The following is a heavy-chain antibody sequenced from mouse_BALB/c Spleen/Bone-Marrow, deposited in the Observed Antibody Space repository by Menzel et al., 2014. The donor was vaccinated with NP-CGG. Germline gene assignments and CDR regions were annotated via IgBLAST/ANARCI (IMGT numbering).Heavy chain of an antibody. J-gene: IGHJ3*01. CDR3: ARHAYYDQTEVSFVY. CDR2: ISGGSSYT. D-gene: IGHD2-4*01. CDR1: GFTFNSYG. Sequence: DVKLQESGGGLVKSGGSLKLSCAASGFTFNSYGMSWVRQTPEKRLEWVATISGGSSYTFYPDSVKGRFTISRDNAKNNLYLQLSSLRSEDTALYYCARHAYYDQTEVSFVYWGQGTLVTVSA. V-gene: IGHV5-9-2*01.